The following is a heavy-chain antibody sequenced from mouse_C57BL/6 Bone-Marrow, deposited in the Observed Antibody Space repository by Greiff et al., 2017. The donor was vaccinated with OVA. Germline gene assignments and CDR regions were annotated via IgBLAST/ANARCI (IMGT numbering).Heavy chain of an antibody. J-gene: IGHJ4*01. V-gene: IGHV1-39*01. CDR2: INPNYGTT. CDR1: GYSFTDYN. Sequence: VQLKESGPELVKPGASVKISCKASGYSFTDYNMNWVKQSNGKSLEWIGVINPNYGTTSYNQKFKGKATLTVDQSSSTAYMQLNSLTSEDSAVYYCASYYSNYRYYAMDYWGQGTSVTVSS. D-gene: IGHD2-5*01. CDR3: ASYYSNYRYYAMDY.